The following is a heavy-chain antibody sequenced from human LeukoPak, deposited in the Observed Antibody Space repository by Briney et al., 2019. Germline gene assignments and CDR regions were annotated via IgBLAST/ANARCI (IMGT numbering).Heavy chain of an antibody. CDR2: IMPLFGTA. CDR3: ARDVHGDYGSGWFDP. V-gene: IGHV1-69*05. J-gene: IGHJ5*02. D-gene: IGHD4-17*01. CDR1: GGTFNSSA. Sequence: SVKVSCXTSGGTFNSSAISWVRQAHGQGLEWLGGIMPLFGTAGYAQKFQGRVTITKDESTRTVYLELTSLTSDDTAVYYCARDVHGDYGSGWFDPWGQGTLVSVSS.